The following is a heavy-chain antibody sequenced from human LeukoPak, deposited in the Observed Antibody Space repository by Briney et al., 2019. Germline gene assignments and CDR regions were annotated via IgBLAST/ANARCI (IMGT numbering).Heavy chain of an antibody. CDR2: ISGSGDGT. Sequence: GGSLRLSCAASGFTFSSYAMNWVRQAPGKGLEWVSAISGSGDGTNYADSVKGRFTISRDNSKNTLYLQMNSLRAEDTAVYYCARDLGYCTNGVCHTRFDYWGQGTLVAVSS. J-gene: IGHJ4*02. CDR1: GFTFSSYA. CDR3: ARDLGYCTNGVCHTRFDY. D-gene: IGHD2-8*01. V-gene: IGHV3-23*01.